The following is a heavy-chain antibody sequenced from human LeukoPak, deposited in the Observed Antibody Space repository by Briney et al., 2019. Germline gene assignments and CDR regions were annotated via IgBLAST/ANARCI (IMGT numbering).Heavy chain of an antibody. J-gene: IGHJ4*02. Sequence: ASVKVSCKASGFTFTSSAVQWVRQARGQRLEWIGWIVVGSGNTNYAQKFQERVTITRDMSTSTAYMELSSLRSEDTAVYYCARVAGYCSSTSCYWGGYFDYWGQGTLVTVSS. CDR3: ARVAGYCSSTSCYWGGYFDY. V-gene: IGHV1-58*01. CDR2: IVVGSGNT. D-gene: IGHD2-2*01. CDR1: GFTFTSSA.